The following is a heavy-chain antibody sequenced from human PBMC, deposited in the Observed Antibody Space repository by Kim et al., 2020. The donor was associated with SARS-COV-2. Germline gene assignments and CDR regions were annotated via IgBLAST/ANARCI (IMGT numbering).Heavy chain of an antibody. Sequence: SETLSLTCTVSGGSISSYYWSWIRQPAGKGLEWIGRIYTSGSTNYNPSLKSRVTMSVDTSKNQFSLKLSSVTAADTAVYYCARDSLYYYDSCGYLAGRAFDIWGQGTMVTVSS. CDR3: ARDSLYYYDSCGYLAGRAFDI. CDR2: IYTSGST. D-gene: IGHD3-22*01. CDR1: GGSISSYY. V-gene: IGHV4-4*07. J-gene: IGHJ3*02.